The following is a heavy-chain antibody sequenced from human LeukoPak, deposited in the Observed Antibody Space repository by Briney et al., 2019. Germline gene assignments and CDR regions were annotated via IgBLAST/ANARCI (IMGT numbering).Heavy chain of an antibody. D-gene: IGHD3-10*01. J-gene: IGHJ4*02. Sequence: SETLSLTCTVSGGSISSYYWSWIRQPPGKGLEWIGYIYYSGSTNYNPSLKSRVTISVDTSKNQFSLKLSSVTAADTAVYYCARHGIPYGSGYGYFDYWGQGTLVTVSS. CDR1: GGSISSYY. CDR3: ARHGIPYGSGYGYFDY. CDR2: IYYSGST. V-gene: IGHV4-59*08.